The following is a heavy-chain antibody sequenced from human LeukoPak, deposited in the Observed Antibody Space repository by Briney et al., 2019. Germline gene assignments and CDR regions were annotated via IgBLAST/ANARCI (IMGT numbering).Heavy chain of an antibody. J-gene: IGHJ4*02. V-gene: IGHV3-23*01. CDR2: VSASGDRT. D-gene: IGHD6-6*01. CDR3: ANWIGSSSRDY. CDR1: GFTFSPFTNFA. Sequence: GGSLRLSCAASGFTFSPFTNFAMSWVRQAPGEGLECVSVVSASGDRTYYADSVKGRFTISRDNSNNALYLQMDSLRAEDTAVYYCANWIGSSSRDYWGQGTLVTVSS.